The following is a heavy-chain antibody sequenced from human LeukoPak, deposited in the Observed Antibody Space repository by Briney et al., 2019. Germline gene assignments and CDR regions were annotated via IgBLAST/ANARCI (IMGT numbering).Heavy chain of an antibody. Sequence: SSETLSLTCTVSSDSICSYHWIWLRQPPGKGLEWIRYIYYSGRNKYNTSLKSRVTISVDTSKNQFSLKLSSVTAADTAVYYCARDRSSYYDFWSGTQADAFDIWGQGTMVTVSS. V-gene: IGHV4-59*01. CDR1: SDSICSYH. J-gene: IGHJ3*02. CDR2: IYYSGRN. CDR3: ARDRSSYYDFWSGTQADAFDI. D-gene: IGHD3-3*01.